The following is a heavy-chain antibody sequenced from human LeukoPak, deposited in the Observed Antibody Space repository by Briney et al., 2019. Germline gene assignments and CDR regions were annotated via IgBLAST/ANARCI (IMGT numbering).Heavy chain of an antibody. CDR2: IYYSGNS. Sequence: PAETLSLICTVSGGSITTYYWSWIRQPPGKGLEWIGYIYYSGNSNYNPSLKSRVTISVDTSKNQFSLKLSSVTAADTAVYYCARSDGVYSRGWYMDYWGQGTLVTVSS. CDR3: ARSDGVYSRGWYMDY. J-gene: IGHJ4*02. D-gene: IGHD6-19*01. CDR1: GGSITTYY. V-gene: IGHV4-59*01.